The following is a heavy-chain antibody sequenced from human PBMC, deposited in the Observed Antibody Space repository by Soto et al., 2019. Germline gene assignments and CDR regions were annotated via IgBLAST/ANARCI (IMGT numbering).Heavy chain of an antibody. V-gene: IGHV1-2*04. J-gene: IGHJ6*03. CDR3: ARGGGERYCSGGSCYATSRRYYYYYMDV. CDR2: INPNSGGT. Sequence: ASVKVSCKASGYTFTGYYMHWVRQAPGQGLEWMGWINPNSGGTNYAQKFQGWVTMTRDTSISTAYMELSRLRPDDTAVYYCARGGGERYCSGGSCYATSRRYYYYYMDVWGKGTTVTFSS. CDR1: GYTFTGYY. D-gene: IGHD2-15*01.